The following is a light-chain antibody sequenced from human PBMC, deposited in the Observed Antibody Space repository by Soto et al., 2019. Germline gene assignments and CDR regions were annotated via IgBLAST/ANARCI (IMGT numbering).Light chain of an antibody. CDR2: GNS. J-gene: IGLJ3*02. CDR1: SSNIGAGYD. Sequence: QSVLTQPPSVSGAPGQRVTISCTWSSSNIGAGYDVHGYQQLPGTAPKLLIYGNSNRPSGVPDRFSGSKSGTSASLAITGLRAEDEADYYCQSYDSSLSGWVFSGGTKLTVL. V-gene: IGLV1-40*01. CDR3: QSYDSSLSGWV.